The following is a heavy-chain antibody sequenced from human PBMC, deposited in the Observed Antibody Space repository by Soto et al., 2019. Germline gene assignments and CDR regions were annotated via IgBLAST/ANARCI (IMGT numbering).Heavy chain of an antibody. D-gene: IGHD2-2*01. CDR3: AKDSLVVVPAAGYFDY. Sequence: GGSLRLSCAASGFTFSSYAMSLVRQAPGKGLEWVSAISGSGGSTYYADSVKGRFTISRDNSKNTLYLQMNSLRAEDTAVYYCAKDSLVVVPAAGYFDYWGQGTLVTVSS. J-gene: IGHJ4*02. V-gene: IGHV3-23*01. CDR1: GFTFSSYA. CDR2: ISGSGGST.